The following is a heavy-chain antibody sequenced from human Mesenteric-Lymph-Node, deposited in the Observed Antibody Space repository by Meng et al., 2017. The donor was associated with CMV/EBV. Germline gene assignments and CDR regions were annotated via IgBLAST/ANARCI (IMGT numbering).Heavy chain of an antibody. CDR3: AGGIAAAGSRWFDP. V-gene: IGHV1-69*08. CDR1: GGTFSSYT. CDR2: IIPILGTA. J-gene: IGHJ5*02. Sequence: QVQLVQSGAEVKKPGSSVKVSCKASGGTFSSYTISWVRQAPGQGLEWMGRIIPILGTANYAQKFQGRVTITADKSTSTAYMELSSLRSEDTAVYYCAGGIAAAGSRWFDPWGQGTPVTVSS. D-gene: IGHD6-13*01.